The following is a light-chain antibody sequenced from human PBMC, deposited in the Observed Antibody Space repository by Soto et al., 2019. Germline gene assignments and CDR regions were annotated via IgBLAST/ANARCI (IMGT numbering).Light chain of an antibody. Sequence: DIQMTQSPSTLSASVGDRVTITCRASQSISSWLAWYQQKPGTAPKPLISKASRLERGVPSRFSGSGSGTEFTLTISSLQPDDFATYYCYQYNSCSSWKFGQGTKVDIK. V-gene: IGKV1-5*03. CDR2: KAS. CDR1: QSISSW. CDR3: YQYNSCSSWK. J-gene: IGKJ1*01.